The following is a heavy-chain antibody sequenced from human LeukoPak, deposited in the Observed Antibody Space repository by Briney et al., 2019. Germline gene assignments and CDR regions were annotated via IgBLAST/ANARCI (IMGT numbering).Heavy chain of an antibody. CDR3: ARSLDSSGYYLGYYYMDV. Sequence: SETLSLTCTVSGGSISSYYWSWIRQPPGKGLEWIGYIYYSGSTNYNPSLKSRVTISVDTSKNQFSLKLSSVTAADTAVYYCARSLDSSGYYLGYYYMDVWAKGPRSPSP. CDR2: IYYSGST. D-gene: IGHD3-22*01. J-gene: IGHJ6*03. V-gene: IGHV4-59*01. CDR1: GGSISSYY.